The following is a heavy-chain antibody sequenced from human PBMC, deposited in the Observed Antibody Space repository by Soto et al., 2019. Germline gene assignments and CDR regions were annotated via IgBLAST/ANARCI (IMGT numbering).Heavy chain of an antibody. J-gene: IGHJ6*02. D-gene: IGHD5-12*01. V-gene: IGHV1-18*01. Sequence: QVQLVQSGAEVKKPGASVKVSCKASGYTFTSYGISWVRQAPGQGLEWMGWISAYNGNTNYAQKLQGRVTMTTDTPTSTAYMELRSLRSDDTAVYYCAREGLRVPYYYYGMDVWGQGTTVTVSS. CDR1: GYTFTSYG. CDR3: AREGLRVPYYYYGMDV. CDR2: ISAYNGNT.